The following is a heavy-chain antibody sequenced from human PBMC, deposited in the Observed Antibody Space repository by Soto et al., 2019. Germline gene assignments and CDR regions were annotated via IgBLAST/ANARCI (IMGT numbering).Heavy chain of an antibody. CDR2: ISYDGSNK. CDR1: GFTFSSYG. CDR3: AKDNGGPFDD. Sequence: QAGGSLRLSCAASGFTFSSYGMHWVRRAPGKGLEWVAVISYDGSNKYYADSVKGRFTISRDNSKNTLYLQMNSLRAEDTAVYYCAKDNGGPFDDWGKGNLVTVSS. D-gene: IGHD2-8*01. V-gene: IGHV3-30*18. J-gene: IGHJ4*02.